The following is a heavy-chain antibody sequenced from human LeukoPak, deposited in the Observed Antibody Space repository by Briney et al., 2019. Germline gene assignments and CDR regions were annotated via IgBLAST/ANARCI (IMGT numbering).Heavy chain of an antibody. CDR1: GGSISSYY. D-gene: IGHD3-10*01. CDR2: IYRSGST. Sequence: SETLSLTCTVSGGSISSYYWNWIRQPAGKGLEWIGRIYRSGSTNYNPSLKSRVTVSVDTSKNQFSLKLSSVTAADTAVYYCAREGLSMVRGVLPKEAWGWFDPWGQGTLVTVSS. J-gene: IGHJ5*02. V-gene: IGHV4-4*07. CDR3: AREGLSMVRGVLPKEAWGWFDP.